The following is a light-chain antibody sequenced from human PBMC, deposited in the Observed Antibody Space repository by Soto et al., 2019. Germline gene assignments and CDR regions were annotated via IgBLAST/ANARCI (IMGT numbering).Light chain of an antibody. CDR1: SSNIRSNT. CDR3: ASWDDTLNGHWV. J-gene: IGLJ3*02. V-gene: IGLV1-44*01. CDR2: KND. Sequence: QSVLTQPPSASGTPGQRVTIYCSGSSSNIRSNTVNWYQQLPGTAPKLLIYKNDQRPSGVPDRFSGSKSGTSASLAISGLQSEDEAHYYCASWDDTLNGHWVFGGGTKLTVL.